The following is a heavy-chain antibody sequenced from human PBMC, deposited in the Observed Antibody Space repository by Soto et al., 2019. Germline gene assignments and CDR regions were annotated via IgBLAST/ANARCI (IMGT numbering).Heavy chain of an antibody. V-gene: IGHV3-33*01. J-gene: IGHJ3*02. CDR1: GFTFSSYG. Sequence: GGSLRLSCAASGFTFSSYGMHWVRQAPGKGLEWVAVIWYDGSNKYYADSVKGRFTISRDNSKNTLYLQMDSLRAEDTAVYYCARDIRRASGRRGAFDIWGQGTMVTVS. D-gene: IGHD6-19*01. CDR2: IWYDGSNK. CDR3: ARDIRRASGRRGAFDI.